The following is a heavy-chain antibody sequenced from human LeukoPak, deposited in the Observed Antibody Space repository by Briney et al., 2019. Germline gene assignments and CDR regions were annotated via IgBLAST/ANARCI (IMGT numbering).Heavy chain of an antibody. CDR1: GFTFSSYA. V-gene: IGHV3-23*01. D-gene: IGHD6-19*01. CDR3: TTISGWSLWYFDI. J-gene: IGHJ2*01. CDR2: ISGSGGST. Sequence: PGGSLRLSCAASGFTFSSYAMSWVRQAPGKGLEWVSAISGSGGSTYYADSVKGRFTISRDNSKNTLYLQMNSLYTEDTAVYYCTTISGWSLWYFDIWGRGTLVTVSS.